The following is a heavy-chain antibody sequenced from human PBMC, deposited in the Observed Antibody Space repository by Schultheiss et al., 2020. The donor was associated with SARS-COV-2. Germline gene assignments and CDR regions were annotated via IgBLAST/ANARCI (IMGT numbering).Heavy chain of an antibody. CDR3: ARHGLLTAPFDH. CDR2: IDPSDSHT. Sequence: GESLKISCKGSGYSFTSYWITWVRQMSGKGLEWMGRIDPSDSHTNYSPSFQGHVTISADKSTSTAYLQWSSLKASDTAMYYCARHGLLTAPFDHWGQGTLVTVSS. D-gene: IGHD3/OR15-3a*01. CDR1: GYSFTSYW. V-gene: IGHV5-10-1*01. J-gene: IGHJ4*02.